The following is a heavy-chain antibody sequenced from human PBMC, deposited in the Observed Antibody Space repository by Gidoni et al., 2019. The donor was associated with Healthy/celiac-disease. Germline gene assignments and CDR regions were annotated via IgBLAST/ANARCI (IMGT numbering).Heavy chain of an antibody. CDR2: IIPIFGTA. CDR1: GATFSSYA. V-gene: IGHV1-69*01. Sequence: QVQLVQSGAEVKQPGSSVKVSCQASGATFSSYAISWLRQAPGQGLEWMGGIIPIFGTANYAQKFQGRVTITADESTSTAYMELSSLRSEDTAVYYCARSMVVGTPLGFDPWGQGTLVTVSS. D-gene: IGHD2-15*01. CDR3: ARSMVVGTPLGFDP. J-gene: IGHJ5*02.